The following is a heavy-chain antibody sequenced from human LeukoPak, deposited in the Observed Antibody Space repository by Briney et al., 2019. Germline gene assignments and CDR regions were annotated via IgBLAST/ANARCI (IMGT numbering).Heavy chain of an antibody. J-gene: IGHJ4*02. CDR1: GFTFSSYG. CDR2: IWYDGSNK. V-gene: IGHV3-33*01. D-gene: IGHD3-22*01. CDR3: ARTYYYDSSGAYYFDY. Sequence: GRSLRLSCAASGFTFSSYGMHWVRQAPGKGLEWVAVIWYDGSNKYYADSVKGRFTISRDNSKNTLYLQMNSLRAEDTAVYYCARTYYYDSSGAYYFDYWGQGTLVTVSS.